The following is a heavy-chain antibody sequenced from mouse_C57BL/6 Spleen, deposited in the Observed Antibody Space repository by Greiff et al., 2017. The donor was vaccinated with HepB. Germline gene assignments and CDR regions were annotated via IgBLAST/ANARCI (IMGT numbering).Heavy chain of an antibody. CDR2: IDPGSGNT. CDR3: ARSYDWYFDV. J-gene: IGHJ1*03. V-gene: IGHV1-76*01. CDR1: GYTFTDYY. D-gene: IGHD1-1*01. Sequence: QVQLQQSGAELVRPGASVKLSCKASGYTFTDYYINWVKQRPGQGLEWIARIDPGSGNTYYNEKFKGKATLTAEKSSSTAYMQLSSLTSEDSAVYCCARSYDWYFDVWGTGTTVTVSS.